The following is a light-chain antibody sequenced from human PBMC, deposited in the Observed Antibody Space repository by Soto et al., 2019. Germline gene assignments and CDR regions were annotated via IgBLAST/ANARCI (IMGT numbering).Light chain of an antibody. CDR1: QSVSSY. V-gene: IGKV3-11*01. J-gene: IGKJ2*01. Sequence: EIVLTQSPATLSLSPGERATLSCRASQSVSSYFAWYQQKPGQAPRLLIYDASNRATGIPARFSGSGSGTDFTLTISSLEPEDFAVDYCQQRSNGPRMYTFGQGTKLEIK. CDR2: DAS. CDR3: QQRSNGPRMYT.